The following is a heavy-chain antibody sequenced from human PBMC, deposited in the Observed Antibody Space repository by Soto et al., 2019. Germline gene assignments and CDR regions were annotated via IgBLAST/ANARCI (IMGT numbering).Heavy chain of an antibody. V-gene: IGHV4-59*01. CDR1: GGSMSSYY. Sequence: XXTLSLPFTVSGGSMSSYYWSWIRQPPGKGLEWIGNVFYSGSTIYNPSLKSRVIISVDTSKNQFSLKLSSVTAADTAVYYCAKEFCDPNGCYGRWLDPWGQGTLVT. CDR3: AKEFCDPNGCYGRWLDP. D-gene: IGHD2-15*01. CDR2: VFYSGST. J-gene: IGHJ5*02.